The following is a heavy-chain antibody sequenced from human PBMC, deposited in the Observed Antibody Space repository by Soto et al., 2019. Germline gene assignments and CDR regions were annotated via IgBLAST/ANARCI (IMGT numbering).Heavy chain of an antibody. D-gene: IGHD3-10*01. J-gene: IGHJ4*02. CDR3: ARGVVRGVIFLGY. V-gene: IGHV4-4*02. Sequence: SETLSLTCAVSSGSISSSNWWSWVRQPPGKGLEWIGEIYHSGSTNYNPSLKSRVTISVDKSKNQFSLKLSSVTAADTAVYYCARGVVRGVIFLGYWGQGTLVTVSS. CDR1: SGSISSSNW. CDR2: IYHSGST.